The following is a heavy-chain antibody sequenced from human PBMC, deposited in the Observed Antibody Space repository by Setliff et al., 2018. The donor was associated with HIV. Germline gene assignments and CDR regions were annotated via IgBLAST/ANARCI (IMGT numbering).Heavy chain of an antibody. J-gene: IGHJ4*02. CDR1: GFTFSSYE. CDR3: VKGEHGVDY. D-gene: IGHD2-8*01. CDR2: ISSSGSTT. V-gene: IGHV3-48*03. Sequence: GGSLRLSCAASGFTFSSYEMNWVRQAPGKGLEWVSYISSSGSTTYYADSVKGRFTISRDNAKYSLYLQMNNLRTEDTAVYYCVKGEHGVDYWGQGTLVTVSS.